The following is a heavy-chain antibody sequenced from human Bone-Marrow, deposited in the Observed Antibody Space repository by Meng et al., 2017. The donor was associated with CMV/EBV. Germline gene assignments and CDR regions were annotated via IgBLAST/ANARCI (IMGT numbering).Heavy chain of an antibody. CDR2: ISYDGSNK. V-gene: IGHV3-30-3*01. CDR1: GFTFSSYA. CDR3: ARDTSGGPYYYGMDV. Sequence: GESLKISCAASGFTFSSYAMHWVRQAPGKGLEWVAVISYDGSNKYYADSVKGRFTISRDNSKNTLYLQMNSLRAEDTAVYYCARDTSGGPYYYGMDVWGQGTTVTFSS. J-gene: IGHJ6*02. D-gene: IGHD3-16*01.